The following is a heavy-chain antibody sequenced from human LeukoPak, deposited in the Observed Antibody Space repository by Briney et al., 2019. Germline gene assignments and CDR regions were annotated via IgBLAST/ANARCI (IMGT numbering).Heavy chain of an antibody. CDR1: GGSISSYY. V-gene: IGHV4-4*07. Sequence: SETLSLTCTVSGGSISSYYWSWIRQPAGKGLEWIGRIYTSGSTNYNPSLKSRVTMSVDTSKNQFSLKLSSVTAADTAVYYCARDQEGMEGDIVVVPAAPLFDPWGQGTLVTVSS. CDR2: IYTSGST. D-gene: IGHD2-2*01. CDR3: ARDQEGMEGDIVVVPAAPLFDP. J-gene: IGHJ5*02.